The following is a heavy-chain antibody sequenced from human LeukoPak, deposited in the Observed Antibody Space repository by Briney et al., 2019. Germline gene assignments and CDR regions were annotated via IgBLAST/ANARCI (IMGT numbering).Heavy chain of an antibody. CDR2: IKQDGSEK. V-gene: IGHV3-7*01. CDR1: GFTLSSYW. Sequence: GGSLRLSCAASGFTLSSYWMSWVRQAPGKGLEWVANIKQDGSEKYYVDSVKGRFTISRDNAKKSLYLQVNSLRAEDTAVYYCARDRYYYDSPIDTSDYWGQGTLVTVSS. D-gene: IGHD3-22*01. J-gene: IGHJ4*02. CDR3: ARDRYYYDSPIDTSDY.